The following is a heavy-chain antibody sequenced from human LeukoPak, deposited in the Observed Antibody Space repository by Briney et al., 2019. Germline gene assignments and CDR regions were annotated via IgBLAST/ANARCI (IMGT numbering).Heavy chain of an antibody. Sequence: PSETLSLTCTVSGGSISNYYWSWIRQPPGKGLEWIGYIYYSGSTNYNPSLKSRVTMSVDTSRNQFSLKLSSVTAADTAVYYCARGLIVVVPAAPYGMDVWGQGTTVTVSS. J-gene: IGHJ6*02. D-gene: IGHD2-2*01. V-gene: IGHV4-59*12. CDR1: GGSISNYY. CDR2: IYYSGST. CDR3: ARGLIVVVPAAPYGMDV.